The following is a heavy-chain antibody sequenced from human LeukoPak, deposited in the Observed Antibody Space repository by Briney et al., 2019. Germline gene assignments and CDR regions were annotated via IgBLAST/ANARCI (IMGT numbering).Heavy chain of an antibody. Sequence: GGSLRLSCAASGFIFSTYGMNWVRQAPGKGLEWVSSISGSSTYIYYADSVKGRFTISRDNAKNSLYLQMNSLRAEDTAVYYCARDWFGDYNFDYWGQGTLVTVSS. D-gene: IGHD4-17*01. CDR3: ARDWFGDYNFDY. CDR1: GFIFSTYG. V-gene: IGHV3-21*01. J-gene: IGHJ4*02. CDR2: ISGSSTYI.